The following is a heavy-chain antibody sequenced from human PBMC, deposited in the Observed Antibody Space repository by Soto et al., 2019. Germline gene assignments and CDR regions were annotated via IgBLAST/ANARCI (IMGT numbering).Heavy chain of an antibody. CDR3: ARVAEHDAFDI. CDR1: GYTFTGYY. J-gene: IGHJ3*02. V-gene: IGHV1-2*04. CDR2: INPNSGDT. Sequence: ASVKVSCKASGYTFTGYYMHWVRQAPGQGLEWMGWINPNSGDTNYAQKFQGWVTMTRDTSISTAYMELSRLRSDDTAVYYCARVAEHDAFDIWGQGTMVTVSS.